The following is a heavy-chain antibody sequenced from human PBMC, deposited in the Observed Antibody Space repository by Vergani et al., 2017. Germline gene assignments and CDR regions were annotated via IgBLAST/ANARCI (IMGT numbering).Heavy chain of an antibody. J-gene: IGHJ4*02. V-gene: IGHV3-30-3*01. CDR1: GFTFSSYA. Sequence: QVQLVESGGGVVQPGRSLRLSCAASGFTFSSYAMHWFRQAPGKGLEWVAVISYDGSNKYYADSVKGGFTITRDNSKNTLYLQMNSLRAEDTAVYYCARGASGDYVSSFDYWGQGTRVTVSA. D-gene: IGHD4-17*01. CDR3: ARGASGDYVSSFDY. CDR2: ISYDGSNK.